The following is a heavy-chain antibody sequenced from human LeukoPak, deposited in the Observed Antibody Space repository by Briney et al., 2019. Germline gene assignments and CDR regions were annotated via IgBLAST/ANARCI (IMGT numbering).Heavy chain of an antibody. CDR1: GFTFSSYS. Sequence: GGSLRLSCAASGFTFSSYSMNWVRQAPGKGLEWVSYISSSSSTIYYADSVKGRFTISRDNAKNSLYLQMNSLRAEDTAVYYCARVPHYDSSGYEYDYWGQGTLVTVSS. CDR3: ARVPHYDSSGYEYDY. J-gene: IGHJ4*02. D-gene: IGHD3-22*01. V-gene: IGHV3-48*01. CDR2: ISSSSSTI.